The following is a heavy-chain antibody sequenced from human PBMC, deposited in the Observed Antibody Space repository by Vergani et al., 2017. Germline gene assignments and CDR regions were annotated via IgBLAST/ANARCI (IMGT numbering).Heavy chain of an antibody. Sequence: QVQLVQSGPERKSPGASVMVSCKASGYDFSSYGINWVRQAPGQGLEWMGWISAYNVNTYYAQSLQGRLTLTTDKSTGTAYMELRRLTSDDTAVYYCARAAYDSSGYYYRHWGQGTLVTVSS. CDR1: GYDFSSYG. D-gene: IGHD3-22*01. CDR3: ARAAYDSSGYYYRH. V-gene: IGHV1-18*01. J-gene: IGHJ4*02. CDR2: ISAYNVNT.